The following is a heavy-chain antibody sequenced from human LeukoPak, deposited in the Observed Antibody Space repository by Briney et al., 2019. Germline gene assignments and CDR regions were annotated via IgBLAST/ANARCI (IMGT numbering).Heavy chain of an antibody. CDR2: INPNSGGT. Sequence: ASVKVSCKASGYTFTGYYMHWVRQAPGQGLEWMGRINPNSGGTNYAQKFQGRVTMTRDTSISTAYMELSRLRSDDTAVYYCARDLAAAGSFDYWGQGTLATVSS. CDR3: ARDLAAAGSFDY. D-gene: IGHD6-13*01. CDR1: GYTFTGYY. J-gene: IGHJ4*02. V-gene: IGHV1-2*06.